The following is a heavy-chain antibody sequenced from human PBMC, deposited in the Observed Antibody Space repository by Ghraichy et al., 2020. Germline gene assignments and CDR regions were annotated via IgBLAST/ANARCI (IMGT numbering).Heavy chain of an antibody. CDR2: ISYDGNKQ. CDR3: AKEVAYGDYGIDY. V-gene: IGHV3-30*18. CDR1: GFSFSNFA. J-gene: IGHJ4*02. D-gene: IGHD4-17*01. Sequence: GGSLRLSCAASGFSFSNFAMHWVRQAPGKGLEWLTIISYDGNKQWYAGSVDGRFTISRDNSKNTIYLQMDSLKPDDTAVYYCAKEVAYGDYGIDYWGQGTRVTVSS.